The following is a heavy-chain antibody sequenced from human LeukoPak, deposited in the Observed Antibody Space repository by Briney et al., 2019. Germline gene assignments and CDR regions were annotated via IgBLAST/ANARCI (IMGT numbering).Heavy chain of an antibody. CDR1: GYTFTSYG. V-gene: IGHV1-18*01. CDR3: ARVGGYYDFWSGYYPPYYMDV. D-gene: IGHD3-3*01. J-gene: IGHJ6*03. CDR2: ISAYNGNT. Sequence: ASVKVSCKATGYTFTSYGISWVRQAPGQGLEWMGWISAYNGNTNYAQKLQGRVTMTTDTSTSTAYMELRSLRSDDTAVYYCARVGGYYDFWSGYYPPYYMDVWGKGTTVTVSS.